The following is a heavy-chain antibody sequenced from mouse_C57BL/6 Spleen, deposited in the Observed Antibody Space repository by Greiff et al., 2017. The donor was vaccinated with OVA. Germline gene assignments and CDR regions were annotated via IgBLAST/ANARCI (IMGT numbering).Heavy chain of an antibody. J-gene: IGHJ4*01. CDR1: GYTFTSSG. V-gene: IGHV1-81*01. CDR2: ISPRSGNT. D-gene: IGHD2-1*01. Sequence: VQLQESGAELARPGASVKLSCKASGYTFTSSGISWVKQRTGQGLEWVGEISPRSGNTYYNEKFNGKGTLTADKSSSPAHLELSSLTSEYSVVYFSARSDDRNEGNAMDDWGQGTSVTGSS. CDR3: ARSDDRNEGNAMDD.